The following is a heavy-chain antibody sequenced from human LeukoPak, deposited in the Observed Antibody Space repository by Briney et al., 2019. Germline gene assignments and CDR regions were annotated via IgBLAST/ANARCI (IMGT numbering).Heavy chain of an antibody. CDR3: ARVRSYPDAFDI. V-gene: IGHV1-2*02. J-gene: IGHJ3*02. CDR1: GYTFTGYY. CDR2: INPNSGGT. D-gene: IGHD1-26*01. Sequence: ASVKVSCKASGYTFTGYYMHWVRQAPGQGLEWMGWINPNSGGTNYAQKFQGRATMTRDTSISTAYMELSRLRSDDTAVYYCARVRSYPDAFDIWGQGTMVTVSS.